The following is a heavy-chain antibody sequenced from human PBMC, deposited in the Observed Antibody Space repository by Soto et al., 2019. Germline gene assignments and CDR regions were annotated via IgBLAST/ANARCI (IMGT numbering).Heavy chain of an antibody. V-gene: IGHV3-7*01. CDR3: ATDRVTDYNDTTPGY. D-gene: IGHD3-10*01. CDR2: IKYDGVEK. CDR1: GFTFSRYW. Sequence: EVQLVESGGGLVQPGGSLRLSCAASGFTFSRYWMNWVRQAPGKGLEWVASIKYDGVEKYQVDSVEGRFTISRDNGKNSLYLQMNSLRAEDTGVYYCATDRVTDYNDTTPGYWGQGTLVTVSS. J-gene: IGHJ4*02.